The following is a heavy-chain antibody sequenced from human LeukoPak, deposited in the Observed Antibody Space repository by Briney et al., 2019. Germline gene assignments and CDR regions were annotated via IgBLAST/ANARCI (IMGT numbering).Heavy chain of an antibody. CDR2: IYTSGST. CDR1: GGSISSGSYY. CDR3: AGGVGAAAGLYYYYGMDV. Sequence: SETLSLTCTVSGGSISSGSYYWSWIRQPAGKGLEWIGRIYTSGSTNYNPSLKSRVTISVDTSKNRFSLKLSSVTAADTAVYYCAGGVGAAAGLYYYYGMDVWGQGTTVTVSS. J-gene: IGHJ6*02. V-gene: IGHV4-61*02. D-gene: IGHD6-13*01.